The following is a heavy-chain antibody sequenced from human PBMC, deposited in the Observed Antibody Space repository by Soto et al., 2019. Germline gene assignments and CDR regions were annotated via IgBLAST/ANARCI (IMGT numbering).Heavy chain of an antibody. CDR2: ISSSGSTI. CDR3: ARAHRTTHRNIWGSYRFEATETHFDY. J-gene: IGHJ4*02. CDR1: GFTFSDYY. D-gene: IGHD3-16*02. Sequence: GGSLRLSCAASGFTFSDYYMSWIRQAPGKGLEWVSYISSSGSTIYYADSVKGRFTISRDNAKNSLYLQMNSLRAEDTAVYYCARAHRTTHRNIWGSYRFEATETHFDYWGQGTLVTVSS. V-gene: IGHV3-11*01.